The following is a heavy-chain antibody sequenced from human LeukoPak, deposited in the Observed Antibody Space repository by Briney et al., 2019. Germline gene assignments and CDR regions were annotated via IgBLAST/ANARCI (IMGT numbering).Heavy chain of an antibody. CDR1: GYTFTGYY. V-gene: IGHV1-2*02. CDR2: INPNSGGT. D-gene: IGHD2-2*02. CDR3: AKDINPPAAIRAGWFDP. J-gene: IGHJ5*02. Sequence: SVKVSCKASGYTFTGYYMHWVRQAPGQGLEWMGWINPNSGGTNYAQKFQGRVTMTRDTSISTAYMELSRLRSDDTAVYYCAKDINPPAAIRAGWFDPWGQGTLVTVSS.